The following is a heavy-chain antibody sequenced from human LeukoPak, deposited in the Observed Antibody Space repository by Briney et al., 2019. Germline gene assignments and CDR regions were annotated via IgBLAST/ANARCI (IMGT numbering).Heavy chain of an antibody. Sequence: SETLSLTCTISGGSISSSSYYWGWIRQPPGKGLEWIGSIYTSGSTNYNPSLKSRVTMSVDTSKNQFSLKLSSVTAADTAVYYCARDGGIFDYWGQGTLVTVSS. CDR3: ARDGGIFDY. CDR2: IYTSGST. V-gene: IGHV4-39*07. CDR1: GGSISSSSYY. D-gene: IGHD3-16*01. J-gene: IGHJ4*02.